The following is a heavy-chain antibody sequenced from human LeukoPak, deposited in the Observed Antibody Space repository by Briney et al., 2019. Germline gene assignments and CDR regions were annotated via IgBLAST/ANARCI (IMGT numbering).Heavy chain of an antibody. CDR2: IIPIFGTA. CDR3: ARGHYGDYGGYFDY. J-gene: IGHJ4*02. V-gene: IGHV1-69*05. CDR1: GGTFSSYA. D-gene: IGHD4-17*01. Sequence: ASVKVSCKASGGTFSSYAISWVRQAPGQGLEWMGGIIPIFGTANYAQKFQGRVTITTDESTSTAYMELSSLRPEDTAVYYCARGHYGDYGGYFDYWGQGTLVTVSS.